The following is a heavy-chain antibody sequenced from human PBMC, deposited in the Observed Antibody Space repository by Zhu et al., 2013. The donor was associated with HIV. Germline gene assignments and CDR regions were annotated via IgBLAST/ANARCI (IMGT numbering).Heavy chain of an antibody. CDR1: GGTFSSYA. V-gene: IGHV1-69*01. CDR2: IIPIFGTA. D-gene: IGHD2-8*01. J-gene: IGHJ6*02. Sequence: QVQLVQSGAEVKKPGSSVKVSCKASGGTFSSYAISWVRQAPGQGLEWMGGIIPIFGTANYAQKFQGRVTITADESTSTAYMELSSLRSEDTAVYYCARDHGVYSSLSVYYGMDVWGQGTTVTVSS. CDR3: ARDHGVYSSLSVYYGMDV.